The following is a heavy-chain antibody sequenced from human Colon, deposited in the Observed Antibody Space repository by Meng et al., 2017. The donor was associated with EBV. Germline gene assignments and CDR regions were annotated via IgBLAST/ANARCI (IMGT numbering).Heavy chain of an antibody. D-gene: IGHD2-21*02. CDR2: IYHSGST. CDR3: ARVGAYCGGDCYHPR. V-gene: IGHV4-4*02. CDR1: GGSLRSRNW. Sequence: QVQLQEPGPGLVKPSGTLSLTVSVSGGSLRSRNWWSWVRQPPGKGLEWIGEIYHSGSTNYNPSLKSRVTISVDESKNQFSLRLSSVTAADTAVYYCARVGAYCGGDCYHPRWGQGTLVTVSS. J-gene: IGHJ4*02.